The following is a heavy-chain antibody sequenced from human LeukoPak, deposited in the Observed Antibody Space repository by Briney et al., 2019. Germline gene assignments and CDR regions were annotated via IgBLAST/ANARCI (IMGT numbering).Heavy chain of an antibody. Sequence: PSETLSLTCTVSGGSISSSSYYWGWIRQPPGKGLEWIGNIYYSGSTYYNPSLKSRVTISVDTSKNQFSLKLTSVTAADTAVYYCATLNLNTIQAYCGGDCYLYYFDYWGQGTPVTVSS. CDR3: ATLNLNTIQAYCGGDCYLYYFDY. CDR1: GGSISSSSYY. CDR2: IYYSGST. D-gene: IGHD2-21*01. J-gene: IGHJ4*02. V-gene: IGHV4-39*01.